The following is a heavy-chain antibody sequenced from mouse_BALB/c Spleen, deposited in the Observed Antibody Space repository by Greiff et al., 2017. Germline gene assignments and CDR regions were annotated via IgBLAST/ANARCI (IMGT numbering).Heavy chain of an antibody. J-gene: IGHJ2*01. CDR1: GYSITSDYA. V-gene: IGHV3-2*02. D-gene: IGHD2-14*01. CDR3: ARLDYRYDGFDY. Sequence: EVMLVESGPGLVKPSQSLSLTCTVTGYSITSDYAWNWIRQFPGNKLEWMGYISYSGSTSYNPSLKSRISITRDTSKNQFFLQLNSVTTEDTATYYCARLDYRYDGFDYWGQGTTLTVSS. CDR2: ISYSGST.